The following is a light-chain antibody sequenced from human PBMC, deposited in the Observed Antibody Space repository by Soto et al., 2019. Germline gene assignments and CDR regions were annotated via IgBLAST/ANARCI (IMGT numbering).Light chain of an antibody. CDR3: QQLDCMPTT. J-gene: IGKJ5*01. CDR1: QSISRW. V-gene: IGKV1-12*01. Sequence: SPSTXSALVGNRLSSPCRASQSISRWLAWYQQKKGKDXKXXXYAVSSLQSGVPSRLSGSGSGTDFTLTIISLKPEDCATYYCQQLDCMPTTVGQVTLLEN. CDR2: AVS.